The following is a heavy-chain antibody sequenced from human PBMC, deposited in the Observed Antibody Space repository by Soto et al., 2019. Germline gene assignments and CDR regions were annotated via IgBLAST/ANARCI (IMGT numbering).Heavy chain of an antibody. CDR2: IYYSGST. J-gene: IGHJ6*03. Sequence: SETLSLTCTVSGGSISSYYWSWIRQPPGKGLEWIGYIYYSGSTNYNPSLKSRVTISVDTSKNQFSLKLSSVTAADTAVYYCVRNYYGPGSDSPYCYYNLGGWGKETTVTVSS. V-gene: IGHV4-59*08. CDR1: GGSISSYY. CDR3: VRNYYGPGSDSPYCYYNLGG. D-gene: IGHD3-10*01.